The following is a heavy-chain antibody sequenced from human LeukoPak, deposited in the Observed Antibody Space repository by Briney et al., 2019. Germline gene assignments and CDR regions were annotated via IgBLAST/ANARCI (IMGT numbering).Heavy chain of an antibody. J-gene: IGHJ3*02. CDR3: ARLGSLDAFDI. V-gene: IGHV4-59*08. D-gene: IGHD6-13*01. Sequence: EWIGSIYYSGSTNYNPSLKSRVTISVDTSKNQFSLKLSSVTAADTAVYYCARLGSLDAFDIWGQGTMVTVSS. CDR2: IYYSGST.